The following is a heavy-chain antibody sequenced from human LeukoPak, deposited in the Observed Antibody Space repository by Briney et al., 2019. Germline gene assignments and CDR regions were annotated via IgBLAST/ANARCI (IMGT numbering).Heavy chain of an antibody. V-gene: IGHV5-51*01. D-gene: IGHD2-2*01. CDR2: IYPGDSDT. CDR3: ARHRYCTSTACFDMGGY. CDR1: GYSFTNYW. J-gene: IGHJ4*02. Sequence: GESPKISCKGSGYSFTNYWIGWVRQMPGKGLEWMGAIYPGDSDTRYSPSFQGQVTISADKSISTAYLQWSSLKASDTAMYYCARHRYCTSTACFDMGGYWGQGTPVTVSS.